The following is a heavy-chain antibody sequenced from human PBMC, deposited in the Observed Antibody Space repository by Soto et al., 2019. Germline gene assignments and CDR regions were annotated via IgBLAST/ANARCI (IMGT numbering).Heavy chain of an antibody. Sequence: PGGSLRLSCAASGFPFSGSMIHWVRQASGKGLEWVGRIRSKANGYATAYGGSVKGRFTITRDDSQNTAYLQMDSLKTEDTAVYYCTRNLGAKYGFNVWGQGTTVTVSS. D-gene: IGHD1-26*01. V-gene: IGHV3-73*01. CDR2: IRSKANGYAT. CDR3: TRNLGAKYGFNV. J-gene: IGHJ6*02. CDR1: GFPFSGSM.